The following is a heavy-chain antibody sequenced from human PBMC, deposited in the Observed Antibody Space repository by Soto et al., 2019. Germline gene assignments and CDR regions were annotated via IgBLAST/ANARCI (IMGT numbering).Heavy chain of an antibody. J-gene: IGHJ4*02. V-gene: IGHV4-31*03. D-gene: IGHD2-15*01. CDR3: ARHRPYSSPFYFDS. CDR2: IYYSGST. CDR1: GGSISSGGYY. Sequence: PSETLSLTCTVSGGSISSGGYYWSWIRQHPGKGLEWIGYIYYSGSTYYNPSLKSRVTISVDTSKNQFSLKLSSVTAADTAVYYCARHRPYSSPFYFDSWGQGTLVTVSS.